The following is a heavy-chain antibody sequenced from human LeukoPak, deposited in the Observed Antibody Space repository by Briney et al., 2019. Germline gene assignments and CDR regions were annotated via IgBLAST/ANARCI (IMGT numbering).Heavy chain of an antibody. V-gene: IGHV1-18*01. J-gene: IGHJ6*02. CDR3: ARTTPRAVAGGLDV. Sequence: ASVKVSCKASGYTFTSYGVTWMRQAPGQGLEWMGWISGYNGDTNYAQNLQGRVTMTRDAPTSTVYMELRSLTSDDTAMYYCARTTPRAVAGGLDVWGQGTTVTVFS. CDR1: GYTFTSYG. D-gene: IGHD6-19*01. CDR2: ISGYNGDT.